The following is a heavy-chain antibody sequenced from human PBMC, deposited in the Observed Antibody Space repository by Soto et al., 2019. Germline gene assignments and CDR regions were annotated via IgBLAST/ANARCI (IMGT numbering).Heavy chain of an antibody. J-gene: IGHJ4*02. V-gene: IGHV4-34*01. CDR3: ASPTRGYSGYGFDY. D-gene: IGHD5-12*01. CDR1: GGSVSSYY. CDR2: INHSGST. Sequence: PSDTLPITLAVYGGSVSSYYWSWIRQPPGKGLEWIGEINHSGSTNYNPSLKSRVTISVDTSKNQFSLKLSSVTAADTAVYYCASPTRGYSGYGFDYWGQGTLVTVSS.